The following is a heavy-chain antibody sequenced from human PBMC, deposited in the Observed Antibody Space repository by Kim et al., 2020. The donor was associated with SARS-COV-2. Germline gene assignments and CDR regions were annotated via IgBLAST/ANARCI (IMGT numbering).Heavy chain of an antibody. CDR2: ISSSGSTI. D-gene: IGHD6-19*01. CDR1: GFTFSSYE. CDR3: ARDPILYCSCWHRNPYGMDG. V-gene: IGHV3-48*03. Sequence: GGSLRLSCAASGFTFSSYEMNWVRQAPGKGLERVSYISSSGSTIYYADSAKGRVTISRDNAKNSLYLQMNSLRAEDTAVYYCARDPILYCSCWHRNPYGMDGWGQGTTVTVSS. J-gene: IGHJ6*02.